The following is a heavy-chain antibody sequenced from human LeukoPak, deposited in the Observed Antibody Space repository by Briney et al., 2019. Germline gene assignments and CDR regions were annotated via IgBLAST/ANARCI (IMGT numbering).Heavy chain of an antibody. CDR3: VRDADGGNSWFDS. Sequence: GGSLRLSCAASGFVFSTHSMNWVRQAPGKGLEWVSWISSSSGDIYYAESVRGRFTISRDDAKNSLYLQMNNVRDEDTAGYYCVRDADGGNSWFDSWGQGTLVTVSS. CDR1: GFVFSTHS. J-gene: IGHJ5*01. CDR2: ISSSSGDI. V-gene: IGHV3-21*01. D-gene: IGHD4-23*01.